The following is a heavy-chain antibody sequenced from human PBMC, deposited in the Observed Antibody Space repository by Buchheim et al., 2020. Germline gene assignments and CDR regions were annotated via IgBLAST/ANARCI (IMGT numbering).Heavy chain of an antibody. D-gene: IGHD3-22*01. CDR2: IKQDGSEK. CDR3: AGDTTYYYDSSGPTFDY. Sequence: EVQLVESGGGLVQPGGSLRLSCAASGFTFSSYWMSWVRQAPGKGLEWVANIKQDGSEKYYVDSVKGRFTISRDNAKNSLYLQMNSLRAEDTAVYYCAGDTTYYYDSSGPTFDYWGQGTL. CDR1: GFTFSSYW. J-gene: IGHJ4*02. V-gene: IGHV3-7*01.